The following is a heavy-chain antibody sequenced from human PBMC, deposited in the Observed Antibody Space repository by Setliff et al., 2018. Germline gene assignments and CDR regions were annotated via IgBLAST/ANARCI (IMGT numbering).Heavy chain of an antibody. CDR1: GGSASSTSHY. CDR3: RLAHCSTTSCEEALDY. V-gene: IGHV4-39*07. CDR2: VYHSGYT. D-gene: IGHD2-2*01. Sequence: PSETLSLTCNVSGGSASSTSHYWGWIRQPPGKGKEWIGSVYHSGYTYYNPSLQSRVTISVDMSKNQFSMKLTSVTAADTAVYYFRLAHCSTTSCEEALDYWSQGTLVTVSS. J-gene: IGHJ4*02.